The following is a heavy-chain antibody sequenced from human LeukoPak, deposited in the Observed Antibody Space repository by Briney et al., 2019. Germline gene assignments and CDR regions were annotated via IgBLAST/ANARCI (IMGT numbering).Heavy chain of an antibody. CDR3: ARGSGSYYRTLDAFDI. J-gene: IGHJ3*02. Sequence: GASVKVSCKASGYTFTSYYMHWVRQAPGQGLEWMGIINPSGGSTSYAQKFQGRVTMTRDTSTSTVYMELSSLRSEDTAVYYCARGSGSYYRTLDAFDIWGQGTVVTVSS. CDR1: GYTFTSYY. CDR2: INPSGGST. D-gene: IGHD1-26*01. V-gene: IGHV1-46*01.